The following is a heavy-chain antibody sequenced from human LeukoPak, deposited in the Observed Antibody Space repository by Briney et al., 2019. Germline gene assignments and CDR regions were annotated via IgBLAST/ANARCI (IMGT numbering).Heavy chain of an antibody. CDR3: ARGYCSGNTCWKLDY. D-gene: IGHD2-15*01. CDR1: GFTFSKYA. CDR2: ISYDGSSK. Sequence: TGGSLRLSCAASGFTFSKYAMHWVRQAPGKGLDWVAAISYDGSSKYYADSVKGRFTISRDNSQNTLYLQMDSLRAEDAAVFYCARGYCSGNTCWKLDYWGQGTLVTVSS. J-gene: IGHJ4*02. V-gene: IGHV3-30*04.